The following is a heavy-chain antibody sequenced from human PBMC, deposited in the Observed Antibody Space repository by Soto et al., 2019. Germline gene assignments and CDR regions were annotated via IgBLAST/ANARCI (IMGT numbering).Heavy chain of an antibody. CDR3: AITYCRDTSCPRDFDF. V-gene: IGHV1-69*02. J-gene: IGHJ4*02. Sequence: QVQVVQSGAEVKKPESSVKVSCKPSGGTFNTYTVNWVRLAPGHGLEWMGRFIPILDMANYAQKFQDRVTITADRSTFTADMELNSLTSDDTAVYYCAITYCRDTSCPRDFDFWGPGTRVTVSS. CDR1: GGTFNTYT. CDR2: FIPILDMA. D-gene: IGHD2-21*01.